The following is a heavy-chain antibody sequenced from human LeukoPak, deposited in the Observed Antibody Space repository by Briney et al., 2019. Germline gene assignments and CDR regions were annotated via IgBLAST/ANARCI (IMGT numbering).Heavy chain of an antibody. Sequence: GGSLRLSCAASGFTVSNNYLHWVRQAPGKGLEWVGNLKQDGSGIYYLDSVKGRFTISRDNAKKSLYLQMNSLRAEDTAVYYCATIEAVRFHYWGQGTLVTVSS. V-gene: IGHV3-7*01. CDR1: GFTVSNNY. CDR2: LKQDGSGI. CDR3: ATIEAVRFHY. J-gene: IGHJ4*02. D-gene: IGHD4-17*01.